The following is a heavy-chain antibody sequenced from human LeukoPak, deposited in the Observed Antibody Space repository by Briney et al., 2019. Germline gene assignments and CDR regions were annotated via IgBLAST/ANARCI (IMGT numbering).Heavy chain of an antibody. J-gene: IGHJ5*02. Sequence: PGGSLRLSCAAPGFTFSSYWMHWVRQAPGKGLVWVSRINSDGSSTSYADSVKGRFTISRDNAKNTLYLQMNSLRAEDTAVYYCAREAVVVPANWFDPWGQGTLVTVSS. CDR3: AREAVVVPANWFDP. D-gene: IGHD2-2*01. V-gene: IGHV3-74*01. CDR1: GFTFSSYW. CDR2: INSDGSST.